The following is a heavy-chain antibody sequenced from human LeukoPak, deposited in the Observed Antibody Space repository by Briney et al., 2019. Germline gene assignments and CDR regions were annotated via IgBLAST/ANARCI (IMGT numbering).Heavy chain of an antibody. J-gene: IGHJ1*01. Sequence: GGSLRLSCAASGFTFSSFGMHWVRQAPGQGLECVAVISFDGSNQYYADSVKGRFTIYRDNFKNTVYLQMKSLRAEETAVYYCAKSHPPTVTTEEGEYLQHWGQGSLVTVSS. CDR1: GFTFSSFG. D-gene: IGHD4-17*01. CDR3: AKSHPPTVTTEEGEYLQH. CDR2: ISFDGSNQ. V-gene: IGHV3-30*18.